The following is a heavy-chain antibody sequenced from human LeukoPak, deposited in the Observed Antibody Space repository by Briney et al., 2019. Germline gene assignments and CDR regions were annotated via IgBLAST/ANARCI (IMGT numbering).Heavy chain of an antibody. J-gene: IGHJ5*02. Sequence: SETLSLTCAVSGGSFSNSNYYRAWIRQPPGKGLEWVGSFYYDGSIYSNPSLTGRVTISVDTSKNHFSLKVTSVIAADTAMYYCVRRALVGVPAAWGQGTLVVVSS. CDR2: FYYDGSI. V-gene: IGHV4-39*02. CDR3: VRRALVGVPAA. CDR1: GGSFSNSNYY. D-gene: IGHD2-21*02.